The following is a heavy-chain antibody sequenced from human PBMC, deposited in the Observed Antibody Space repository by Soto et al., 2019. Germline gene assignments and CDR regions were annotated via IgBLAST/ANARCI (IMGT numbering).Heavy chain of an antibody. V-gene: IGHV4-59*08. CDR2: IYYSGST. CDR1: GGSISSYY. Sequence: SETLSLTCTVSGGSISSYYWSWIRQPPGKGLEWIGYIYYSGSTNYNPSLKSRVTISVDTSKNQFSLKLSSVTAADTAVYYCARASNYEYYYYYMDVWGKGTTVTVSS. J-gene: IGHJ6*03. D-gene: IGHD4-4*01. CDR3: ARASNYEYYYYYMDV.